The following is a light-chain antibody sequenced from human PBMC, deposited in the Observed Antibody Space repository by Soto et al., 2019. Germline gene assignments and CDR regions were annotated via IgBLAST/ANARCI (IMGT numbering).Light chain of an antibody. CDR2: RND. V-gene: IGLV1-47*01. CDR3: AAWDNSLKWV. Sequence: QPVLTQPPSASGTPGQRVTISCSGSSSNIGSNYIYWYQQLPGTAPKLLIYRNDQRPSEVPDRFSGSKSGISASLAISGLRSEDEADYYCAAWDNSLKWVFGGGTKLTVL. J-gene: IGLJ3*02. CDR1: SSNIGSNY.